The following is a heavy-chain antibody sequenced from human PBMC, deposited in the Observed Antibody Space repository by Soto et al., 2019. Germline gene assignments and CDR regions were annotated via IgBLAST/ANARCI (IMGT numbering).Heavy chain of an antibody. V-gene: IGHV1-69*01. CDR1: GGTFSSYA. J-gene: IGHJ6*02. Sequence: QVQLVQSGAEVKKPGSSVKVSCKASGGTFSSYAISWVRQAPGQGLEWMGGIIPISGTANYAQKFQGRVTITVDESTSTAYMELSSLRSEDTAVYYWARSQGSSTSLEIYYYYYYGMDVWGQGTTVTVSS. D-gene: IGHD2-2*01. CDR3: ARSQGSSTSLEIYYYYYYGMDV. CDR2: IIPISGTA.